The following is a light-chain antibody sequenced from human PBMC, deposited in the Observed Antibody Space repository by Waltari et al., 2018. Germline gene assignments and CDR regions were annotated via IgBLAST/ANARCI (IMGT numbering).Light chain of an antibody. V-gene: IGLV1-44*01. CDR3: ATWDDSLNGL. Sequence: QSVLTQPPSVSGTPGQRVSISCSGSSSNIGSKSVNWYQQVPGTAPKLLIYSNNQRPSGGPSRCSGSKSGTSASLAISGLQSEDEADYYCATWDDSLNGLFGGGTKLTVL. J-gene: IGLJ2*01. CDR1: SSNIGSKS. CDR2: SNN.